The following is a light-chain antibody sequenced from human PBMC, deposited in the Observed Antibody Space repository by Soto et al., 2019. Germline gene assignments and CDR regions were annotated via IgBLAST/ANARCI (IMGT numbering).Light chain of an antibody. Sequence: QSALTQPPSASGTPGQXLTISCSGSSSNIGSKTVNWYQQLPGTAPKLLIYSNYQRPSGVPDRFSGSKSGTSASLAISGLQSEDEADYYCSACDASLNGYVFGTGTKVTVL. J-gene: IGLJ1*01. V-gene: IGLV1-44*01. CDR1: SSNIGSKT. CDR3: SACDASLNGYV. CDR2: SNY.